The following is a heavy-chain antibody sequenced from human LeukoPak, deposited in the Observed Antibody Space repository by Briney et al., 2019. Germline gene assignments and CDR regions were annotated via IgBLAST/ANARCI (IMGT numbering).Heavy chain of an antibody. J-gene: IGHJ4*02. CDR1: GFTFSSYE. CDR2: ISGSGNSI. Sequence: PGGSLRLSCVASGFTFSSYEMTWVRQAPGKGLEWVSYISGSGNSILYTDSVRGRFTISRDNAKNSLFLQMNSLKAEDTAVYYCAREKASTTGATDYDYWGQGTLVTVSS. CDR3: AREKASTTGATDYDY. D-gene: IGHD1-1*01. V-gene: IGHV3-48*03.